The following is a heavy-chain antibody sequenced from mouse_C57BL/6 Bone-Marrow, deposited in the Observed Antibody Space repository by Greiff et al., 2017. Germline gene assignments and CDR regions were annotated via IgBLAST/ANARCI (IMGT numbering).Heavy chain of an antibody. CDR1: GFSFNTYA. CDR3: VRGRECYAMDY. J-gene: IGHJ4*01. CDR2: IRSKSNNYAT. Sequence: EVKLVESGGGLVQPKGSLKLSCAASGFSFNTYAMNWVRQAPGKGLEWVARIRSKSNNYATYYADSVKDRFTISRDDSESMLYLQMNNLKTEDTAMYYCVRGRECYAMDYWGPGTSVTVSS. V-gene: IGHV10-1*01.